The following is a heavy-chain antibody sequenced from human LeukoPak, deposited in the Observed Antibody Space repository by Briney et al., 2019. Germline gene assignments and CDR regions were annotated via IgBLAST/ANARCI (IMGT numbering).Heavy chain of an antibody. J-gene: IGHJ6*03. V-gene: IGHV4-34*01. Sequence: PSETLSLTCAVYGGSFSGYYWSWIRQPPGKGLEWIGEINHSGSTNYNPSLKSRVTISVDTSKNQFSLKLSSVTAADTAVYYCAREHYGSGSYYHYYYYMDVWGKGTTVTISS. CDR3: AREHYGSGSYYHYYYYMDV. CDR2: INHSGST. CDR1: GGSFSGYY. D-gene: IGHD3-10*01.